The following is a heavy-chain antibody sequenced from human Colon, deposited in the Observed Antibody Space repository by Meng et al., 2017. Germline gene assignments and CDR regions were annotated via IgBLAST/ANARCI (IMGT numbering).Heavy chain of an antibody. CDR3: ARALYRTPCPLDY. D-gene: IGHD1-26*01. CDR1: GFTFNDYY. CDR2: ISHSGDII. Sequence: QAQVVASGGGFVKAGVSLRLSCAASGFTFNDYYMSWVRQVPGKGLESISYISHSGDIIYYSDSVEGRFTISRDNVKNSLYLQMNSLRAEDTAVYYCARALYRTPCPLDYWGQGTLVTVSS. V-gene: IGHV3-11*01. J-gene: IGHJ4*02.